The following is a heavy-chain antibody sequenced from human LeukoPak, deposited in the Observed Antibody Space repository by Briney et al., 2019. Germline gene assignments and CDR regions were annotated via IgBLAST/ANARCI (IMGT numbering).Heavy chain of an antibody. J-gene: IGHJ4*02. Sequence: GGSLRLSCAASGFSFSTYPMGWVRQAPGKGLEWVSGISASGDVTFHADPVKGRFTISRDTSKNTLYLQMNSLRAEDTAVYYCARDRGGSGWLYFDYWGQGTLVTVSS. CDR1: GFSFSTYP. V-gene: IGHV3-23*01. CDR2: ISASGDVT. D-gene: IGHD6-19*01. CDR3: ARDRGGSGWLYFDY.